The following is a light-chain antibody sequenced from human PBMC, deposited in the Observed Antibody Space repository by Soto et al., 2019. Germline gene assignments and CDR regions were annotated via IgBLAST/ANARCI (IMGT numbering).Light chain of an antibody. CDR2: LEGSGSY. CDR1: SGHGSYI. CDR3: ETWDSNIRI. V-gene: IGLV4-60*03. J-gene: IGLJ2*01. Sequence: QPVLTQSPSASASLGSSVKLACTLDSGHGSYIIAWHQQQPGKAPRYLMKLEGSGSYNKVSGVPDRFSGSSSGADRYLTISNLQSEDEADYYCETWDSNIRIFGGGTKLTVL.